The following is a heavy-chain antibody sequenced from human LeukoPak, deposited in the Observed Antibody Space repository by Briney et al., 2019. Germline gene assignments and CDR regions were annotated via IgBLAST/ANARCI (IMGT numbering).Heavy chain of an antibody. J-gene: IGHJ4*02. CDR2: IYDSGST. CDR3: ARLRSRTVFDY. Sequence: SESLSLTCSVSGGSISSYYWSWIRQPPWKGLEWIGYIYDSGSTNYNPSLKSRVTISVDTSKNQFSLKVSSVTAADTAVYYCARLRSRTVFDYWGQGTLVTVSS. CDR1: GGSISSYY. D-gene: IGHD1-14*01. V-gene: IGHV4-59*01.